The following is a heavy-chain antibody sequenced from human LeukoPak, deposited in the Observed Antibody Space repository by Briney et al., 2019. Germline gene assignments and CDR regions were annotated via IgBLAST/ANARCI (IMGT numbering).Heavy chain of an antibody. CDR2: IYYSGST. CDR3: AREEEGDYYFDY. CDR1: GGSISSYY. J-gene: IGHJ4*02. D-gene: IGHD2-21*01. Sequence: PSETLSLTCTVSGGSISSYYWSWIRQPPGKGLEWIGYIYYSGSTNYNPSLKSRVTISVDTSKNQFSLKLSSVTAADTAVYYCAREEEGDYYFDYWGQGTLVTVSS. V-gene: IGHV4-59*01.